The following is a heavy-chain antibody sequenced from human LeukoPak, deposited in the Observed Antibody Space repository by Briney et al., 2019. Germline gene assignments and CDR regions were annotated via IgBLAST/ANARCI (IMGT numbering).Heavy chain of an antibody. D-gene: IGHD2-2*01. J-gene: IGHJ5*02. CDR2: TYYRSTGYN. V-gene: IGHV6-1*01. Sequence: SQTLSLTCAISGDSVSSNSVTWNWLRQSPSRGLEWLGRTYYRSTGYNDYAVSVRGRITVNPDTSKNQFSLHLNSVTPEDTAVYYCARRLTQYDCFDPWGQGILVTVSS. CDR1: GDSVSSNSVT. CDR3: ARRLTQYDCFDP.